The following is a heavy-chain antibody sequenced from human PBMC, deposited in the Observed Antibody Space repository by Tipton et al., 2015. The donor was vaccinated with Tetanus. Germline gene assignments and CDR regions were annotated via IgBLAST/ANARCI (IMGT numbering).Heavy chain of an antibody. CDR3: AREVPAAGHFDS. Sequence: TLSLTCTVSGGSISGSYWNWIRQPPGKVLEWIGYVYYNGNTHYNPALKSRVTISVDTSKNQFSLKLSSVTAADTAIYYCAREVPAAGHFDSWGQGTLVTVSS. D-gene: IGHD2-2*01. CDR1: GGSISGSY. J-gene: IGHJ4*02. V-gene: IGHV4-59*01. CDR2: VYYNGNT.